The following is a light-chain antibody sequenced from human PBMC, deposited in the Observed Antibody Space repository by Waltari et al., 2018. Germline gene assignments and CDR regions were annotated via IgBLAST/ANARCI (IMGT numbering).Light chain of an antibody. CDR1: QSVTTN. CDR2: DTS. Sequence: EVVMTQSPATLSVSPVERVTLSCRASQSVTTNLACYQQKPGQAPRLLIYDTSTRAPGFPARFSGSGSETEFTLIISSLQSEDFAVYYCQQYNNWPLTFGQGTRVEIK. V-gene: IGKV3-15*01. CDR3: QQYNNWPLT. J-gene: IGKJ1*01.